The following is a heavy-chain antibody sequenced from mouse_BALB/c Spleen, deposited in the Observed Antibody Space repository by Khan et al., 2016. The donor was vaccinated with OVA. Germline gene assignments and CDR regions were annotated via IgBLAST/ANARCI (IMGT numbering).Heavy chain of an antibody. Sequence: EVELVESGGDLVKPGGSLKLSCAASGFTFSSYGMSWVRQTPDKRLEWVATISSGGSYTYYPDSVKGRFTISRDNSKNTLYLQISGLKSGDTAMYYWAGHPRAWLYSFDYWGQGTTLTVSS. V-gene: IGHV5-6*01. CDR3: AGHPRAWLYSFDY. D-gene: IGHD1-1*02. CDR2: ISSGGSYT. CDR1: GFTFSSYG. J-gene: IGHJ2*01.